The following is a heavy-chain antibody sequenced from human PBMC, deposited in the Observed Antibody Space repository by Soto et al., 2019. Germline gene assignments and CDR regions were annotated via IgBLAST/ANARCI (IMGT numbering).Heavy chain of an antibody. J-gene: IGHJ4*02. CDR2: ISYDGSHK. D-gene: IGHD2-15*01. CDR3: AKDGAPRYCGRSSCHPAGAY. CDR1: GFTFSNYG. V-gene: IGHV3-30*18. Sequence: QVQLVESGGGVVQPGRSLRLSCAGSGFTFSNYGLHWVRQAPGKGLEWVAVISYDGSHKYYADSVKGRFTISKANSNNMMYLKMYTLRAEDTAVYYCAKDGAPRYCGRSSCHPAGAYWGQGTLVTVSS.